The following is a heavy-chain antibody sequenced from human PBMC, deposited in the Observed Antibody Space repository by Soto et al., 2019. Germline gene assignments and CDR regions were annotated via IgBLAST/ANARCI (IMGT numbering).Heavy chain of an antibody. J-gene: IGHJ4*02. CDR2: IGTAGDA. D-gene: IGHD3-10*01. Sequence: GGSLRLSCAASGFTFSSYDMHWVRQVTGKGLEWVSAIGTAGDAYYPNSVKGRFTISRENAKNSFYLQMNSFIAGDTAVYYCARAFITGVLDYWGQGTLVTVSS. CDR3: ARAFITGVLDY. V-gene: IGHV3-13*04. CDR1: GFTFSSYD.